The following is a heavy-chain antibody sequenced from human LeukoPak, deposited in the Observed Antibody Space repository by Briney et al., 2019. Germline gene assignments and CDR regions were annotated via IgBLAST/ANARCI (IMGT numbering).Heavy chain of an antibody. D-gene: IGHD4-17*01. CDR1: GYTFTGHY. CDR3: ARGTDYGDYGGTWYYYYYMDV. Sequence: ASVKVSCKASGYTFTGHYMHWVRQVPGQGLEWMGWSNPNSDGTKYAQKFQGRITMTMDTSITTAYMELHSLRSDDTAVYYCARGTDYGDYGGTWYYYYYMDVWGKGTTVTVSS. V-gene: IGHV1-2*02. J-gene: IGHJ6*03. CDR2: SNPNSDGT.